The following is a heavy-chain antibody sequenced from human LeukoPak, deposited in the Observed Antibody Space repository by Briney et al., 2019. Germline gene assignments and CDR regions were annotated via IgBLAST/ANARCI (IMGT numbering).Heavy chain of an antibody. CDR1: GGSINNGGYY. CDR3: ARRGPLYSGSFTLYYYYYMDV. V-gene: IGHV4-31*03. J-gene: IGHJ6*03. D-gene: IGHD1-26*01. Sequence: PSETLSLTCTVSGGSINNGGYYWRWIRQHPGKGLEWIGYIYYSGSSYYNPSLRSRVTISVNTSKNQFSLKLISVTAADTAVYYCARRGPLYSGSFTLYYYYYMDVWGKGTTVTVSS. CDR2: IYYSGSS.